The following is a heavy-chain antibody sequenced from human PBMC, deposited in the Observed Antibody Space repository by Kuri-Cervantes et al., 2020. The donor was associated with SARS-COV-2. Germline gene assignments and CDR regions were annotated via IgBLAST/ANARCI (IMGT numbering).Heavy chain of an antibody. Sequence: GESLKISCAASGFTFSSYSMNWVRQAPGKGLEWVSYISSSSSTIYYADSVKGRFTISRDNAKNSLYLQMNSLRDEDTAVYYCASKTPRSSSWTRWGTRGSGGEGDYWGQGTLVTVSS. CDR3: ASKTPRSSSWTRWGTRGSGGEGDY. CDR2: ISSSSSTI. V-gene: IGHV3-48*02. D-gene: IGHD6-13*01. J-gene: IGHJ4*02. CDR1: GFTFSSYS.